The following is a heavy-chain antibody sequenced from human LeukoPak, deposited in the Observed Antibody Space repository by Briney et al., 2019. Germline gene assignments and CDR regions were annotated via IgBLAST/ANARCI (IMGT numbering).Heavy chain of an antibody. Sequence: GASVKVSCKASGYTFTSYGISWVRQAPGQGLECMGWISAYNGNTNYAQKLQGRVTMTTDTSTSTAYMELRSLRSDDTAVYYCARVGAVAGTPTNFDYWGQGTLVTVSS. D-gene: IGHD6-19*01. V-gene: IGHV1-18*01. CDR2: ISAYNGNT. CDR1: GYTFTSYG. J-gene: IGHJ4*02. CDR3: ARVGAVAGTPTNFDY.